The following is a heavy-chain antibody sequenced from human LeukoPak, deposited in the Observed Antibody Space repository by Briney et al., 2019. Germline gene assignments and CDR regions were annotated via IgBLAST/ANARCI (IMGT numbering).Heavy chain of an antibody. CDR1: GGSISSYY. D-gene: IGHD6-13*01. CDR2: IYYSGST. Sequence: SETLSLTCTVSGGSISSYYRSWIRQPPGKGLEWIGYIYYSGSTNYNPSLKSRVTISVDTSKNQFSLKLSSVTAADTAVYYCATLGYSSSWSGDYWGQGTLVTVSS. CDR3: ATLGYSSSWSGDY. V-gene: IGHV4-59*08. J-gene: IGHJ4*02.